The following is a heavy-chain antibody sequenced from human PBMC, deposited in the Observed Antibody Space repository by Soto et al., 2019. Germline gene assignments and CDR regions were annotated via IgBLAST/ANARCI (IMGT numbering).Heavy chain of an antibody. CDR3: ERELMLWYDSSGSLDY. CDR2: IIPIFGTA. D-gene: IGHD3-22*01. Sequence: QVQLVQSGAEVKKPGSSVKVSCKASGGTFSSYAISWVRQAPGQGLEWMGGIIPIFGTANYAQKFQGRVTITADESTSTAYMERSSLRSEDTGVYYGERELMLWYDSSGSLDYWGQGALVTDSS. V-gene: IGHV1-69*12. CDR1: GGTFSSYA. J-gene: IGHJ4*02.